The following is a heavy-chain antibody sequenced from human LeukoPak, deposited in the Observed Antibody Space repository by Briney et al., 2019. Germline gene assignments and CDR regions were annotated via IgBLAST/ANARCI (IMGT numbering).Heavy chain of an antibody. J-gene: IGHJ4*02. D-gene: IGHD6-6*01. CDR2: INSDGSST. CDR1: GFTFSSYS. V-gene: IGHV3-74*01. Sequence: TGGSLRLSCAASGFTFSSYSMNWVRQAPGKGLVWVSRINSDGSSTSYADSVKGRFTISRDNAKNTLYLQMNSLRAEDTAVYYCAREVRQLGGTFDYWGQGTLVTVSS. CDR3: AREVRQLGGTFDY.